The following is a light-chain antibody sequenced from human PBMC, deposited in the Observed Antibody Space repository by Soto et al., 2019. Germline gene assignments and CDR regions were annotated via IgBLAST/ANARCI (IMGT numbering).Light chain of an antibody. CDR3: QQYGSSPPTT. CDR1: QSVSSSY. J-gene: IGKJ5*01. Sequence: EIVLTQSPGTLSLSPGERATLSCRASQSVSSSYLACYQQKPGQAPRLLMYGASSRATGIPERFSGSGSGTDFTLTISRLEPEDFAVYYCQQYGSSPPTTFGQGTRLEIK. CDR2: GAS. V-gene: IGKV3-20*01.